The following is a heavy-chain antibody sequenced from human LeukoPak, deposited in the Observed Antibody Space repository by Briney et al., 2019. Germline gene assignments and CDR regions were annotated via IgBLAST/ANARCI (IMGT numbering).Heavy chain of an antibody. J-gene: IGHJ6*02. D-gene: IGHD3-9*01. CDR2: IYTSGST. V-gene: IGHV4-61*02. CDR3: ARDSSVLRYFDWLPRDGMDV. Sequence: SETLSLTCTVSGGSISSGSYYWSWIRQPAGKGLEWIGRIYTSGSTNYNPSLKSRVTISVDTSKNHFSLKLSSVTAADTAVYYCARDSSVLRYFDWLPRDGMDVWGQGTTVTVSS. CDR1: GGSISSGSYY.